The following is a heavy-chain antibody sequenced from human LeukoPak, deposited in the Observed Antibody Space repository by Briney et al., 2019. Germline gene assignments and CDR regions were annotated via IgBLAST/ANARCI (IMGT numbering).Heavy chain of an antibody. J-gene: IGHJ5*02. CDR1: GFTFSSYG. D-gene: IGHD3-3*01. CDR3: AKITVFWSGYFAS. CDR2: ISGSGGST. V-gene: IGHV3-23*01. Sequence: GGSLRLSCAASGFTFSSYGMSWVRQAPGKWLEWVSDISGSGGSTYYADSVKGRFTISGDNSKNTLYLQMNSLRAEDTAVYYCAKITVFWSGYFASWGQGTLVTVSS.